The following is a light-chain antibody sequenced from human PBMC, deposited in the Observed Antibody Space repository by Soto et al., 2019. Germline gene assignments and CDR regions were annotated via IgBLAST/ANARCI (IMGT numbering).Light chain of an antibody. V-gene: IGKV3D-15*01. J-gene: IGKJ4*01. CDR3: QQYYHWGLS. CDR2: ASS. Sequence: VMTQSPATLSVSPGEGVTLFCRASQNVDNNIAWYQLKPAQPPRLLIYASSTRATGIAATFSGSGSETQFSLTISSLQSEDSAVYCCQQYYHWGLSFGGGTKVEI. CDR1: QNVDNN.